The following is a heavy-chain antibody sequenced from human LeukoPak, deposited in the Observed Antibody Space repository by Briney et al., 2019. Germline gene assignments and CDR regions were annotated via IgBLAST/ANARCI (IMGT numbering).Heavy chain of an antibody. CDR1: GGSVYSYH. D-gene: IGHD6-13*01. CDR2: VYYSGST. CDR3: ARDQGSIAAAGNLDY. V-gene: IGHV4-59*02. J-gene: IGHJ4*02. Sequence: SETLSLTCTVFGGSVYSYHWSWIRQPPGKGLEWIGLVYYSGSTNYNPSLRSRITLSLDTSKNQVSLKLSSVTAADTAVYYCARDQGSIAAAGNLDYWGQGTLVTVSS.